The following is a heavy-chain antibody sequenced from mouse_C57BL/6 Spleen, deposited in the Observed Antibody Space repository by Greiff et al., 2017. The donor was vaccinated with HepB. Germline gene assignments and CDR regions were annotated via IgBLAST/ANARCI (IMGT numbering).Heavy chain of an antibody. Sequence: VQLQQSEPGLVQPSQSLSITCTVSGFSLTSYGVHWVRQSPGKGLEWLGVIWSGGSTDYNAAFISRLSISKDNSKSQVFFKMNSLQADDTAIYYCARSSYGYDEGYYFDYWGQGTTLTVSS. D-gene: IGHD2-2*01. J-gene: IGHJ2*01. CDR1: GFSLTSYG. V-gene: IGHV2-2*01. CDR2: IWSGGST. CDR3: ARSSYGYDEGYYFDY.